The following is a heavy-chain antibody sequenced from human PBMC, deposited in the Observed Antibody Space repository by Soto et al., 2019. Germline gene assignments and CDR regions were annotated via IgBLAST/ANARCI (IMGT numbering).Heavy chain of an antibody. CDR1: GCSISSYY. Sequence: SETLSLTCTVSGCSISSYYWSWIRQPPGKGLEWIGYIYYSGSTNYNPSLKSRVTISVDTSKNQFSLKLSSVTAADTAVYYCARALYGSGSYYNSYFDYWGQGTLVTVSS. V-gene: IGHV4-59*01. CDR2: IYYSGST. CDR3: ARALYGSGSYYNSYFDY. D-gene: IGHD3-10*01. J-gene: IGHJ4*02.